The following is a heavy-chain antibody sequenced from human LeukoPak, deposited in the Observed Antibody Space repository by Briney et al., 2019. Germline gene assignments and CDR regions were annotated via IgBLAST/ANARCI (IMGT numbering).Heavy chain of an antibody. CDR2: INPNSGGT. CDR1: GYTFTGYY. J-gene: IGHJ4*02. CDR3: ATHLRDGYNPGGVWPFEY. V-gene: IGHV1-2*02. D-gene: IGHD5-24*01. Sequence: ASVKVCCKASGYTFTGYYMHWVRQAPGQGLEWMGWINPNSGGTNYAQKFQGRVTMTRDTSISTAYMELSSLRSDDTAVYYCATHLRDGYNPGGVWPFEYCGQGTPVTVSS.